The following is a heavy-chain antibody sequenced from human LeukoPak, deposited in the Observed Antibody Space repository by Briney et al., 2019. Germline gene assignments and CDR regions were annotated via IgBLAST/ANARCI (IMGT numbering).Heavy chain of an antibody. D-gene: IGHD6-19*01. J-gene: IGHJ6*02. Sequence: SETLSLTCTVSGGSISSYYWGWIRQPPGKGLEWIGYIYYSGSTNYNPSLKSRVTISVDTSKNQFSLKLSSVTAADTAVYYCARHLKYSSGWHTFYYGMDVWGQGTTVTVSS. CDR2: IYYSGST. CDR1: GGSISSYY. V-gene: IGHV4-59*01. CDR3: ARHLKYSSGWHTFYYGMDV.